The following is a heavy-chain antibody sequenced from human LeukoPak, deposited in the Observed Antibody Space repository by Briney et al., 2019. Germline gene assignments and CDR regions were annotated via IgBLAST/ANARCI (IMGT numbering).Heavy chain of an antibody. D-gene: IGHD3-22*01. CDR2: MYYSGST. J-gene: IGHJ4*02. Sequence: PSETLSLTCTVSGASVSSGSYYWTWIRQPPGKGLEWIGYMYYSGSTNYNPALKSRVTISVDTSKNQFSLRLSSVTAADTAVYSCASVGALSYYDSSGDLFYFDYWGQGTLVTVSS. V-gene: IGHV4-61*01. CDR1: GASVSSGSYY. CDR3: ASVGALSYYDSSGDLFYFDY.